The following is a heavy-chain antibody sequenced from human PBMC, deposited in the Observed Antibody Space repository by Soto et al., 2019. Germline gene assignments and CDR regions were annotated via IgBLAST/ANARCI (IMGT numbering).Heavy chain of an antibody. CDR2: ISSGGGNT. CDR3: AKLLAGKFSDN. V-gene: IGHV3-23*01. Sequence: EVQLLESGGGLVQPGGSLRLSCAASGFTFSNNAMTWVRQAPGKGLEWVSAISSGGGNTYYADSVKGRFTISRDNSKNTLYLQMNSLRAEDTAVYYCAKLLAGKFSDNWGQGSLVTVSS. J-gene: IGHJ4*02. CDR1: GFTFSNNA.